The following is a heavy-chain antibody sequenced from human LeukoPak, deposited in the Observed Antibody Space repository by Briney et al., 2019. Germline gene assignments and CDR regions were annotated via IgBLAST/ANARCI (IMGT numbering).Heavy chain of an antibody. CDR2: ISAYNGNT. D-gene: IGHD3-22*01. CDR1: GYTFTSYG. Sequence: ASVKVSCKASGYTFTSYGISWVRQAPGQGLEWTGWISAYNGNTNYAQKLQGRVTMTTDTSTSTAYMELRSLRSDDTAVYYCARDTGSGYYYDAFDIWGQGTMVTVSS. CDR3: ARDTGSGYYYDAFDI. V-gene: IGHV1-18*01. J-gene: IGHJ3*02.